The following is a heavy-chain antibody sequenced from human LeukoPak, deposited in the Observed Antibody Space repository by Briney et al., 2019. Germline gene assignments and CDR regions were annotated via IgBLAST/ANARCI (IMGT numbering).Heavy chain of an antibody. CDR1: GYSISSGYY. CDR2: IYYSGST. V-gene: IGHV4-38-2*02. D-gene: IGHD5-18*01. CDR3: ARPRAAMALNYFDY. Sequence: SETLSLTCTVSGYSISSGYYWGWIRQPPGKGLEWIGSIYYSGSTYYNPSLKSRVTISVDTSKNQFSLKLSSVTAADTAVYYCARPRAAMALNYFDYWGQGTLVTVSS. J-gene: IGHJ4*02.